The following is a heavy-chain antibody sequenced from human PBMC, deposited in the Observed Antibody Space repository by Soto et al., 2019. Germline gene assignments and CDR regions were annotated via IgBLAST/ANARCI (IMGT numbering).Heavy chain of an antibody. CDR1: GGSISSSSYY. V-gene: IGHV4-39*01. J-gene: IGHJ2*01. CDR2: IYYSGST. D-gene: IGHD1-26*01. Sequence: SETLSLTCTVSGGSISSSSYYWGWIRQPPGKGLEWIGSIYYSGSTYYNPSLKSRVTISVDTSKNQFSLKLSSVTAADTAVYYCASAPTRYSGSYYDYWYFDLWGRGTLVTVSS. CDR3: ASAPTRYSGSYYDYWYFDL.